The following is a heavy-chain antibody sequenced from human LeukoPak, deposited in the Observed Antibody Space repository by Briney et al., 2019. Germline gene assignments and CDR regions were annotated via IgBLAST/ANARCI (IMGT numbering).Heavy chain of an antibody. CDR1: GFTFSSYA. CDR2: ISGSGGST. V-gene: IGHV3-23*01. Sequence: GGSLRLSCAASGFTFSSYAMSWVRQAPGKGLEWVSAISGSGGSTYYADSVKGRFTISRDNSKNTLYLQMNSLRVEDTAVYHCAKDRYYYDSSGYWNYWYFDLWGRGTLVTVSS. D-gene: IGHD3-22*01. J-gene: IGHJ2*01. CDR3: AKDRYYYDSSGYWNYWYFDL.